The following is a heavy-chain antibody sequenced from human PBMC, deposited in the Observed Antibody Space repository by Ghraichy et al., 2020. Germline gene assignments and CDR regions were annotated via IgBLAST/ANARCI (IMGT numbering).Heavy chain of an antibody. J-gene: IGHJ3*02. CDR1: GGTLNNYA. Sequence: SVKVSCKASGGTLNNYAINWFRQAPGQGIEWVGGIDRNAQNFQGRVTFSADASTSTVYMDLTNLRSADTAIFYCAGRNAGARQGHDFKIWGQGTLVTVSS. V-gene: IGHV1-69*13. D-gene: IGHD2-8*02. CDR2: IDR. CDR3: AGRNAGARQGHDFKI.